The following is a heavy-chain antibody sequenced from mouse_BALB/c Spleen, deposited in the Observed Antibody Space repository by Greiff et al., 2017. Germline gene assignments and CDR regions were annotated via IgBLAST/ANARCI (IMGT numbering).Heavy chain of an antibody. D-gene: IGHD2-4*01. Sequence: EVKLVESGGGLVQPGGSRKLSCAASGFTFSSFGMHWVRQAPEKGLEWVAYISSGSSTIYYADTVKGRFTISRDNPKNTLFLQMTSLRSEDTAMYYCARIYYDYAYAMDYWGQGTSVTVSS. CDR2: ISSGSSTI. J-gene: IGHJ4*01. V-gene: IGHV5-17*02. CDR3: ARIYYDYAYAMDY. CDR1: GFTFSSFG.